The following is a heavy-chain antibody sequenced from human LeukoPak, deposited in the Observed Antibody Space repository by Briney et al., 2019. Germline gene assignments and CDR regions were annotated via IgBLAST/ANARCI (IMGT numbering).Heavy chain of an antibody. CDR2: FDPEDGET. CDR1: GYTFTELS. J-gene: IGHJ3*02. CDR3: ATRRHYDSIGYYYVRGAFDI. Sequence: ASVKVSCKVSGYTFTELSMHWVRQAPGKGLEWMGGFDPEDGETIYAQKFQGRVTMTEDTSTDTAYMELSSLRSEDTAVYYCATRRHYDSIGYYYVRGAFDIWGQGTMVTVSS. D-gene: IGHD3-22*01. V-gene: IGHV1-24*01.